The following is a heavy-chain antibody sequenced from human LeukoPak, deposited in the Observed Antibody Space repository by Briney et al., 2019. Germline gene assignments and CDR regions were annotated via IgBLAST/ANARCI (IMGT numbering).Heavy chain of an antibody. CDR1: GGTFSSYA. J-gene: IGHJ4*02. CDR2: IIPIFGTA. V-gene: IGHV1-69*05. Sequence: ASVKVSCKASGGTFSSYAFSWVRQAPGQGLEWMGGIIPIFGTANYAQKFQGRVTITTDESTSTAYMELSSLRSEDTAVYYCARELQVAGAYSGSYTRGYYFDYWGQGTLVTVSS. D-gene: IGHD1-26*01. CDR3: ARELQVAGAYSGSYTRGYYFDY.